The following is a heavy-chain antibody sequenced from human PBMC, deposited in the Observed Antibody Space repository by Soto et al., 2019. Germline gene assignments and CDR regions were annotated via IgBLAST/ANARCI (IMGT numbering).Heavy chain of an antibody. Sequence: ASVKVSCKASGYTFTSFDINWVRQASGQGLEWMGWMNPNSGNTGFAQKFQGRVTMTRNNSISTAYMELNSLGSEDTAVYYCSRRGYIGYYYYYLDVWGKGTTVTVSS. D-gene: IGHD5-12*01. V-gene: IGHV1-8*02. CDR2: MNPNSGNT. J-gene: IGHJ6*03. CDR3: SRRGYIGYYYYYLDV. CDR1: GYTFTSFD.